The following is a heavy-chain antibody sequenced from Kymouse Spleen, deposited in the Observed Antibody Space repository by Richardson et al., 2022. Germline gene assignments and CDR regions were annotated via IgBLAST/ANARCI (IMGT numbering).Heavy chain of an antibody. J-gene: IGHJ6*02. CDR2: INTNTGNP. CDR3: AREGAAAGYYYYYGMDV. D-gene: IGHD6-13*01. V-gene: IGHV7-4-1*01. CDR1: GYTFTSYA. Sequence: QVQLVQSGSELKKPGASVKVSCKASGYTFTSYAMNWVRQAPGQGLEWMGWINTNTGNPTYAQGFTGRFVFSLDTSVSTAYLQICSLKAEDTAVYYCAREGAAAGYYYYYGMDVWGQGTTVTVSS.